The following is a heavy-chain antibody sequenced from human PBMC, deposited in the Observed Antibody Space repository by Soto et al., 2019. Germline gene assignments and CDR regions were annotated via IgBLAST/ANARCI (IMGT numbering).Heavy chain of an antibody. J-gene: IGHJ5*02. D-gene: IGHD6-19*01. CDR3: ARDGLAVAEIDP. CDR2: IYYSGST. CDR1: GGSISSGDYY. V-gene: IGHV4-30-4*01. Sequence: SETLSLTCTVSGGSISSGDYYWSWIRQPPGKGLEWIGYIYYSGSTYYNPSLKSRVTISVDTSKNQFSLKLSSVTAADTAVYYCARDGLAVAEIDPWGQGTLVTVSS.